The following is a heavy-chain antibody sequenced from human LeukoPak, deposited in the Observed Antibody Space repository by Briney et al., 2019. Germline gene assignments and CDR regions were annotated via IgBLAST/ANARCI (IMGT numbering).Heavy chain of an antibody. CDR3: ARQYYDRTGYYYFDY. CDR2: MYYSGST. J-gene: IGHJ4*02. V-gene: IGHV4-39*01. CDR1: GDAITGSNYY. Sequence: SSETLSLTCTVSGDAITGSNYYWGWIRQPPGKGLEWIGSMYYSGSTYSNPSLKSRVTMSADTSKNQFSLKLSSVSAADTAVYYCARQYYDRTGYYYFDYWDQGTLVSVSS. D-gene: IGHD3-22*01.